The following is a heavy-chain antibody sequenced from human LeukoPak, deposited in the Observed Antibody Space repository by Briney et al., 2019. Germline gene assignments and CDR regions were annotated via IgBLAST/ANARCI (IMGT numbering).Heavy chain of an antibody. D-gene: IGHD5-18*01. CDR2: MNPNSGNT. V-gene: IGHV1-8*01. J-gene: IGHJ5*02. CDR3: ARDRKYSYGSYSNWFDP. CDR1: GYTFTSYD. Sequence: ASVKVSCKASGYTFTSYDINWVRQATGQGLEWMGWMNPNSGNTGYAQKFQGRVTMTRNTSISTAYMELSSLRSEDTAVYYCARDRKYSYGSYSNWFDPWGQGTLVTVSS.